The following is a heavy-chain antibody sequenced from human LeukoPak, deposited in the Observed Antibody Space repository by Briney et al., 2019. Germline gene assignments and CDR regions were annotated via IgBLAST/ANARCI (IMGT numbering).Heavy chain of an antibody. D-gene: IGHD2-8*01. CDR2: IANDGSFT. J-gene: IGHJ3*02. V-gene: IGHV3-30*04. CDR1: GFTFSSHP. CDR3: VKEANGFDM. Sequence: PGGSLRLSCAASGFTFSSHPMTWVRQAPGKGLEWVAVIANDGSFTHYADSVKGRFTISRDNSKSTLEMQMNSLRAEDTALYYCVKEANGFDMWGLGTMVTVSS.